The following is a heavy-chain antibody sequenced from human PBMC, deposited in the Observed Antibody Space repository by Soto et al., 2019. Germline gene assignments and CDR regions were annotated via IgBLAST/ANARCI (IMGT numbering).Heavy chain of an antibody. CDR1: GFTFTNYW. Sequence: EVQLVQSWGGSVQPGVSLRLSCAASGFTFTNYWMHWVRQVPWKGLVWVSRIDGVGTGTSYSDSVRGRFTISRDNAENMLYLQMNSLRAEETAVYYCTTVFEYCGPGALVTVSS. CDR2: IDGVGTGT. J-gene: IGHJ4*02. V-gene: IGHV3-74*01. CDR3: TTVFEY.